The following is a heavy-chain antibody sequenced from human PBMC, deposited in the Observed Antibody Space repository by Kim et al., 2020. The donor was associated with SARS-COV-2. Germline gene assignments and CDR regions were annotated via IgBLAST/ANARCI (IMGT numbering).Heavy chain of an antibody. CDR2: IYYSGST. CDR3: ARHVTGSITMVRGVTAPFDY. CDR1: GGSISSSSYY. Sequence: SETLSLTCTVSGGSISSSSYYWGWIRQPPGKGLEWIGSIYYSGSTYYNPSLKSRVTISVDTSKNQFSLKLSSVTAADTAVYYCARHVTGSITMVRGVTAPFDYWGQGTLVTVSS. J-gene: IGHJ4*02. V-gene: IGHV4-39*01. D-gene: IGHD3-10*01.